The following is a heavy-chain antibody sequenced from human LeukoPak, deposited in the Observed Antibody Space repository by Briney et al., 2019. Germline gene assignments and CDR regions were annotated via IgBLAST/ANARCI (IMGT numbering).Heavy chain of an antibody. D-gene: IGHD3-10*01. V-gene: IGHV1-18*01. J-gene: IGHJ6*02. Sequence: ASVKVSCKASGYTFTSYGISWVRQAPGQGLEWMGWISAYNGNTNYAQKLQGRVTMTTDTSTSTAYMELRSLRSDDTAVYYCARGPRSGGSYYYYGMDVWGQGTTVTVSS. CDR3: ARGPRSGGSYYYYGMDV. CDR1: GYTFTSYG. CDR2: ISAYNGNT.